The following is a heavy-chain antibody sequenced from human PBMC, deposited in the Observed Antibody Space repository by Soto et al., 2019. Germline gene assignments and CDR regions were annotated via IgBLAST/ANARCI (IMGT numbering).Heavy chain of an antibody. V-gene: IGHV6-1*01. Sequence: SQTLSLPCAISVDSVSSNSAAWNWIRQSPSRGLEWLGRTYYRSKWYNDYAVSVKSRITITPDTSKNQFSLQLNSVTPEDTAVYYCARDRKGITGTTVGMDVWGQGTTVTVSS. CDR2: TYYRSKWYN. CDR3: ARDRKGITGTTVGMDV. J-gene: IGHJ6*02. D-gene: IGHD1-7*01. CDR1: VDSVSSNSAA.